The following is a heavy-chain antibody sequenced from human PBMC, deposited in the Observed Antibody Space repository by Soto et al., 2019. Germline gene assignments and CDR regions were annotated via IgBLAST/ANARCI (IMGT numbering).Heavy chain of an antibody. D-gene: IGHD3-16*01. V-gene: IGHV4-4*02. CDR3: ARNYDGFDY. CDR1: SVSITSSNW. Sequence: SETLSLTCDVSSVSITSSNWWTWVRQPPGKGLEWLGKISHSGTVNYNATLRSRVTISVDKPKNQLSLKLMSVTAADTAVYYCARNYDGFDYWGPGILVTVSS. J-gene: IGHJ4*02. CDR2: ISHSGTV.